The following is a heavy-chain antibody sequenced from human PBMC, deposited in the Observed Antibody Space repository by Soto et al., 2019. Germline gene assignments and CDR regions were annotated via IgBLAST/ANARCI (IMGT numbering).Heavy chain of an antibody. CDR1: GFSLKTYA. Sequence: EVQLLESGGNLVQPGGSLRLTCAASGFSLKTYAMTWVRQAPGKGLEWVSGITGSGDKTYYADSVKGRFIISRDNSENTLYLQMNSLRAEDTALYYCARNCSSSSCSVWRYCGQGTQVTVSS. CDR3: ARNCSSSSCSVWRY. V-gene: IGHV3-23*01. CDR2: ITGSGDKT. J-gene: IGHJ4*02. D-gene: IGHD2-2*01.